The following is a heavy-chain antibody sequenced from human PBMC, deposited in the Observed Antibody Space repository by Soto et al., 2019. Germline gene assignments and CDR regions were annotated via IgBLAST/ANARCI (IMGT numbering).Heavy chain of an antibody. CDR2: IYDSGSA. CDR1: GGSISSGGYY. D-gene: IGHD3-22*01. Sequence: QVRLQESGPGLVKPSQTLSLSCTVSGGSISSGGYYWSWVRQRPGKGLEWMGNIYDSGSAYYNPSLKSRVTVSVDPSKIHFSLQLSSVTAADTAVYYCARDGGYSESGGYYPYDALDVWGQGTMVIVSS. V-gene: IGHV4-31*03. CDR3: ARDGGYSESGGYYPYDALDV. J-gene: IGHJ3*01.